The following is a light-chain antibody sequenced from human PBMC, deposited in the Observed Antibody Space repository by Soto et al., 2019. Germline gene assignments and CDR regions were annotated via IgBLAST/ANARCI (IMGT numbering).Light chain of an antibody. J-gene: IGKJ2*01. Sequence: EIVLTQSPGTLSFSPGQRATLSCRATQSVSSGYLAWYQKKPGQAPRLLIYAASNRANGIPDRFSGSGSGTDFTLTFSGLEPEDFAVYYCYQYGSSPYTFGQGTKLEIK. CDR2: AAS. CDR3: YQYGSSPYT. CDR1: QSVSSGY. V-gene: IGKV3-20*01.